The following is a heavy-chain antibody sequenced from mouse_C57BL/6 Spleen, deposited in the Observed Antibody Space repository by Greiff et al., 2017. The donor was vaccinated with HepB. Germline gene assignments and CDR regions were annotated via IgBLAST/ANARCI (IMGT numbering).Heavy chain of an antibody. Sequence: QVQLQQPGAELVRPGSSVKLSCKASGYTFTSYWMHWVKQRPIQGLEWIGNIDPSDSETHYNQKFKDKATLTVDKSSSTAYMQLSSLTSEDSAVYYCARLGYYGSSWDWLAYWGQGTLVTVSA. CDR3: ARLGYYGSSWDWLAY. CDR1: GYTFTSYW. V-gene: IGHV1-52*01. CDR2: IDPSDSET. D-gene: IGHD1-1*01. J-gene: IGHJ3*01.